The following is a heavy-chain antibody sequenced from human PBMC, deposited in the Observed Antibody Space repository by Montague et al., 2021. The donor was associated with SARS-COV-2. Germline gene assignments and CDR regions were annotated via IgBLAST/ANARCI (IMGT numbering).Heavy chain of an antibody. CDR1: GVTISSHSYY. D-gene: IGHD5-18*01. CDR3: ARDFDGYGYSSYIFDN. J-gene: IGHJ4*03. CDR2: ISNTGST. V-gene: IGHV4-61*01. Sequence: SETLSLTCSVSGVTISSHSYYWIWIRQPPGKGLEWIGYISNTGSTXYNTSLKSRVTISLDTSKNEFSLQMTSVTAADTAVYYCARDFDGYGYSSYIFDNWGQGTLVTVSS.